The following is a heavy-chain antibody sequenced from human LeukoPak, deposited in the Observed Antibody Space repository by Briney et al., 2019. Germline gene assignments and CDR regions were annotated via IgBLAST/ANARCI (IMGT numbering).Heavy chain of an antibody. D-gene: IGHD1-26*01. Sequence: ASVKVSCKASGYTFTSYDINWVRQATGQGLEWMGWMNPNSGNTGYAQKFQGRVTITRNTSISTAYMGLSSLRSEDTAVYYCARSVREIVGATKEFGYWGQGTLVTVSS. CDR2: MNPNSGNT. J-gene: IGHJ4*02. V-gene: IGHV1-8*03. CDR1: GYTFTSYD. CDR3: ARSVREIVGATKEFGY.